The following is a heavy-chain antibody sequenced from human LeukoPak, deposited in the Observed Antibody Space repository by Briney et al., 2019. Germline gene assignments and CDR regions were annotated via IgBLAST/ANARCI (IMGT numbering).Heavy chain of an antibody. V-gene: IGHV3-15*01. CDR3: TTDHVDGLLLWFGESSRPYYFNY. CDR1: GFTFSNAW. J-gene: IGHJ4*02. CDR2: IKSKTDGGTT. Sequence: PGGSLRLSCAASGFTFSNAWMSWVRQAPGKGLEWVGRIKSKTDGGTTDYAAPVKGRFTISRDDSKNTLYLQMNSLKTEDTAVYYCTTDHVDGLLLWFGESSRPYYFNYSGQGTLVTVSS. D-gene: IGHD3-10*01.